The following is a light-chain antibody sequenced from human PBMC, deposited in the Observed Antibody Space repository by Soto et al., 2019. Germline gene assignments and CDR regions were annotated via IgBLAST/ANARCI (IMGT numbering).Light chain of an antibody. CDR2: GVS. Sequence: ENVLTQSPGTLSVSPGERATLSCRASQSVTNSFFAWYQQKPGQAPRLLIYGVSSRATGIPDRFSGSGSGTDFTLTISRLEPEDLVVYYCQQYSTLPHTFRQGTKLEVK. CDR3: QQYSTLPHT. V-gene: IGKV3-20*01. CDR1: QSVTNSF. J-gene: IGKJ2*01.